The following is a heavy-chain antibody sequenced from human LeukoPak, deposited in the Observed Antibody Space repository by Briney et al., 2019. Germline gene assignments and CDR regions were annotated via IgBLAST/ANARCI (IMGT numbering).Heavy chain of an antibody. CDR3: ARRAGDYSHPYDY. V-gene: IGHV3-9*03. CDR2: ISWNSGSI. J-gene: IGHJ4*02. CDR1: GFTFDDYA. Sequence: GGSLRLSCAASGFTFDDYAMHSVRQAPGKGLEWVSGISWNSGSIGYADSVKGRFTISRDNAKNSLYLQMNSLRAEDMALYYCARRAGDYSHPYDYWGQGTLVTVSS. D-gene: IGHD3-22*01.